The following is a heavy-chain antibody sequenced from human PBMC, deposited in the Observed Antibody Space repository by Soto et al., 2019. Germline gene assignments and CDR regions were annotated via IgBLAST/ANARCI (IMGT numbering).Heavy chain of an antibody. CDR2: ISGSGGST. V-gene: IGHV3-23*01. CDR1: GFSFSSYA. Sequence: EVQLLESGGGLVQPGESLRLSCVASGFSFSSYAMSWFRQAPGKGLEWVSSISGSGGSTYYADSVKGRFTISRDNSENALHLQMNSLRAEDTAVYYCAKDIVVVPSTVTADYWGQGTLVTVSS. J-gene: IGHJ4*02. D-gene: IGHD2-2*01. CDR3: AKDIVVVPSTVTADY.